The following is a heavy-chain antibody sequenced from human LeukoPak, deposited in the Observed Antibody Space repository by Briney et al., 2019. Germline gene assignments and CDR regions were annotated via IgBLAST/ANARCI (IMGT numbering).Heavy chain of an antibody. CDR1: AYTFSSYG. V-gene: IGHV1-18*01. D-gene: IGHD3-10*01. Sequence: GASVKVSCKASAYTFSSYGVSWVRQAPGQGLEWMGWISAYNGNTNHAQKFQDRVTMTTDTSTKTAYMELRSLRSDDTAVYYCARERGVYGFDVWGQGTMVTVSS. J-gene: IGHJ3*01. CDR2: ISAYNGNT. CDR3: ARERGVYGFDV.